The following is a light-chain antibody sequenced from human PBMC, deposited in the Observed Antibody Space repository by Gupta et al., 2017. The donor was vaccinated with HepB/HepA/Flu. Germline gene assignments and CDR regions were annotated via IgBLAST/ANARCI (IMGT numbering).Light chain of an antibody. V-gene: IGKV1-39*01. CDR3: QQSYSMPT. CDR2: GAT. CDR1: QNIDYY. Sequence: DIQMTQFPSSLSASVVDRVSITCRASQNIDYYLNWYQHKPGKAPKFLVYGATTLQSGVPSRFSASRSGTDFTLTINNLQPEDFATYYCQQSYSMPTFGRGTKLDIK. J-gene: IGKJ2*01.